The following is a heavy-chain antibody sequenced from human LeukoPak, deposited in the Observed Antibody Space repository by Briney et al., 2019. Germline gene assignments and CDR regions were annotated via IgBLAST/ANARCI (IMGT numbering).Heavy chain of an antibody. V-gene: IGHV4-61*02. CDR2: IYTSGST. Sequence: SQTLFLTCTVSGGSISSGSYYWSWIRQPAGKGLEWIGRIYTSGSTNYNPSLKSRVTISVDTSKNQFSLKLSSVTAADTAVYYCARGPRGEYYFDYWGQGTLVTVSS. J-gene: IGHJ4*02. CDR3: ARGPRGEYYFDY. CDR1: GGSISSGSYY. D-gene: IGHD3-10*01.